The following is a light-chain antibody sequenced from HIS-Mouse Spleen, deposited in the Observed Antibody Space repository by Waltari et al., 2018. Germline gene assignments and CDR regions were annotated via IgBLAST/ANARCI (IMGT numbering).Light chain of an antibody. CDR3: YSTDSSGNHRV. V-gene: IGLV3-10*01. Sequence: SYELTQPPSVSVSPGQPARTPCAGHALSTKYAYLYQQKSGQAPVLVIYEDSKRPSGIPERFSGSSSGTMATLTISGAQVEDEADYYCYSTDSSGNHRVFGGGTKLTVL. CDR2: EDS. J-gene: IGLJ2*01. CDR1: ALSTKY.